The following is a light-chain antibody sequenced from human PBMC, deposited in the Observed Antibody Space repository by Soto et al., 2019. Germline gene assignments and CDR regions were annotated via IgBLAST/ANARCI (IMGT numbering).Light chain of an antibody. CDR3: QQYGSSPTYT. J-gene: IGKJ2*01. CDR2: GAS. CDR1: QSVSSSY. Sequence: EIVLTQSPGTLSLSPGERATLSCRASQSVSSSYLAWYQQKPGQAPRLLIYGASSRATGIPDRFSGSGSGRYFALTISSLEPEDFAVYYCQQYGSSPTYTFGQGTKLEIK. V-gene: IGKV3-20*01.